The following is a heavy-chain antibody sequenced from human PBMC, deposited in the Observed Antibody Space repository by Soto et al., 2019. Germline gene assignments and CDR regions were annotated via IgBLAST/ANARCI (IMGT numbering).Heavy chain of an antibody. CDR1: GGSISSGGYY. V-gene: IGHV4-31*03. J-gene: IGHJ6*02. Sequence: SETLSLTCTVSGGSISSGGYYWSWIRQHPGKGLEWIGYIYYSGSTYYNPSLKSRVTISIDTSKNQFSLKLSSVTAADTAVYYCASSNIAAAGFYYYGMDVWGRGTTVTVSS. CDR3: ASSNIAAAGFYYYGMDV. CDR2: IYYSGST. D-gene: IGHD6-13*01.